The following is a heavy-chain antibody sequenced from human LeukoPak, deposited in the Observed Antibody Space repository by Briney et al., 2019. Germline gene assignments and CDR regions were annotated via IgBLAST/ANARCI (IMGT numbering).Heavy chain of an antibody. V-gene: IGHV3-15*07. J-gene: IGHJ6*02. CDR1: GLTFSNAW. D-gene: IGHD4-11*01. CDR2: VLSRAGGGTI. CDR3: TTAPTRVTHPYYYYYGMDV. Sequence: GESLRLSFAASGLTFSNAWMNWDRQAPGKGLEWVGRVLSRAGGGTIDYAAPVKGRFTISRDDSKNTLYLQMNSLKTEDTAVYYCTTAPTRVTHPYYYYYGMDVWGQGTTVTVSS.